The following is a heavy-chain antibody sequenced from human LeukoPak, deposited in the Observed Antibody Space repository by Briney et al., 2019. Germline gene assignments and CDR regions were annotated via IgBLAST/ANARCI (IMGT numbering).Heavy chain of an antibody. V-gene: IGHV4-61*01. CDR1: GGSISSSYY. J-gene: IGHJ3*02. Sequence: SETLSLTCAVSGGSISSSYYWSWIRQPPGKGLEWIGYIYYSGSTNYNPSLKSRVTISVDTSKNQFSLKLSSVTAADTAVYYCARSSDFYLGAFDIWGQGTMVTVSS. CDR3: ARSSDFYLGAFDI. CDR2: IYYSGST. D-gene: IGHD2/OR15-2a*01.